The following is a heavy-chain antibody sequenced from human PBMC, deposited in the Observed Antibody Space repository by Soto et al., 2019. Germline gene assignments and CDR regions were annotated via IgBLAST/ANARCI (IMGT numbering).Heavy chain of an antibody. J-gene: IGHJ2*01. CDR1: GFTFSSFT. Sequence: GGSLRLSCAASGFTFSSFTMSWVSQAPGKGLEWVSAITTNGGGTYLADSVKGRFTISRDNSKNTLYLQMNSLRAEDTAVYYCAKDRVITFGGVIVEPDWYFDLWGRGTLVTVSS. D-gene: IGHD3-16*02. CDR2: ITTNGGGT. CDR3: AKDRVITFGGVIVEPDWYFDL. V-gene: IGHV3-23*01.